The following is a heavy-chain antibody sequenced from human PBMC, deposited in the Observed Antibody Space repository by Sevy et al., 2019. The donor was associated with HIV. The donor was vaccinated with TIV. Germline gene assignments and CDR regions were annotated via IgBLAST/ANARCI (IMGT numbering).Heavy chain of an antibody. J-gene: IGHJ6*02. D-gene: IGHD1-26*01. Sequence: ASVKVSCRASGYTFTTYDINWVRQATGQGLEWMGWMNPNNGNKGYAQMFQDRLTLTRDTSISTAYLELSSLRSDDTALYFCARGFDGWDTSPGGLDVWGQGTTVTVSS. V-gene: IGHV1-8*01. CDR3: ARGFDGWDTSPGGLDV. CDR2: MNPNNGNK. CDR1: GYTFTTYD.